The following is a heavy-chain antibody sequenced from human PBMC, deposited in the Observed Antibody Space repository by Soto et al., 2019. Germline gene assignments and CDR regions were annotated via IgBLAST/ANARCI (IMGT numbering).Heavy chain of an antibody. J-gene: IGHJ4*02. V-gene: IGHV3-21*01. Sequence: LRLSCAASGFTFSRYSMNWVRQAPGKGLEWVSSISGTTNYIYYADSMKGRFTVSRDNAKNSVYLDMNSLSAEDTAVYYCARESEDLTSNFDYWGQGTLVTVSS. CDR1: GFTFSRYS. CDR3: ARESEDLTSNFDY. CDR2: ISGTTNYI.